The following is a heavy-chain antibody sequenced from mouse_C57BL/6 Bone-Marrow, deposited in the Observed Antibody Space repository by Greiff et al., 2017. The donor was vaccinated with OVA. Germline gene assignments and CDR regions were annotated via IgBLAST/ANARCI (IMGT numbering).Heavy chain of an antibody. Sequence: EVKLVESEGGLVQPGSSMKLSCTASGFTFSDYYMAWVRQVPEKGLEWVANINYDGSSTYYLDYLKSRFIISRDNAKNILYLQMSSLKSEDTATYYCARAPLYYYGSSYDYWGQGTTLTVSS. D-gene: IGHD1-1*01. V-gene: IGHV5-16*01. CDR1: GFTFSDYY. CDR3: ARAPLYYYGSSYDY. J-gene: IGHJ2*01. CDR2: INYDGSST.